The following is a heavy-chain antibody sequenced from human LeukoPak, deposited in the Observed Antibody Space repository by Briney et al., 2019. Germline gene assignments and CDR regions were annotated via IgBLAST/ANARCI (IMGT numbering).Heavy chain of an antibody. CDR1: GYTFISYY. Sequence: ASVKVSCKASGYTFISYYMHWVRQAPGQGLEWMGIINPSGGSTSYAQKFQGRVTMTRDMSTSTVYMELSSLRSEDTAVYYCARDHLDSGYYYSGAFDIWGQGTMVTVSS. J-gene: IGHJ3*02. CDR2: INPSGGST. V-gene: IGHV1-46*01. D-gene: IGHD3-22*01. CDR3: ARDHLDSGYYYSGAFDI.